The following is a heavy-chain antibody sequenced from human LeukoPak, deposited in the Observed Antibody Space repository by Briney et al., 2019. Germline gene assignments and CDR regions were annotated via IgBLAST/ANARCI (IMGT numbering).Heavy chain of an antibody. CDR1: NGAVKNYY. CDR3: ATLVYSGSRYHFDT. J-gene: IGHJ4*02. D-gene: IGHD1-26*01. CDR2: FLYSGTT. V-gene: IGHV4-59*02. Sequence: SETLSLTCSVSNGAVKNYYWTWIRQPPGQGLEWIGNFLYSGTTTYRASLDSRLIISVDNSKNTVSLRLFSVTAADTAVYYCATLVYSGSRYHFDTWGQGTLVTVST.